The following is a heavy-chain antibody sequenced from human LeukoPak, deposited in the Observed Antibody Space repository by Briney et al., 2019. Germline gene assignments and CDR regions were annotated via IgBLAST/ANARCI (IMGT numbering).Heavy chain of an antibody. D-gene: IGHD6-13*01. Sequence: GGSLRLSCAASGFTFSGSAMHWVRQASGKGLEWVGRIRSKANSYATAHAASVKGRFTISRDDSKNTAYLQMNSLKTVDTAVYYCTRLAAAGPLFDYWGQGTLVTVSS. J-gene: IGHJ4*02. V-gene: IGHV3-73*01. CDR2: IRSKANSYAT. CDR1: GFTFSGSA. CDR3: TRLAAAGPLFDY.